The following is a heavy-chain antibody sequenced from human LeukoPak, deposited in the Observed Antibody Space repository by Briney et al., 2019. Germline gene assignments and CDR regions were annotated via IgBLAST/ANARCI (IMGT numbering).Heavy chain of an antibody. D-gene: IGHD1-26*01. V-gene: IGHV4-39*01. CDR2: FFYSGST. CDR1: GGSISSNYY. J-gene: IGHJ4*02. Sequence: SETLSLTCTVSGGSISSNYYWGWIRQPPGKGLEWIVSFFYSGSTYYNPSLKSRVTISVDTSKNQFSLKLSSVTAADTAVYYCARHTVGATPFDYWGQGTLVTVSS. CDR3: ARHTVGATPFDY.